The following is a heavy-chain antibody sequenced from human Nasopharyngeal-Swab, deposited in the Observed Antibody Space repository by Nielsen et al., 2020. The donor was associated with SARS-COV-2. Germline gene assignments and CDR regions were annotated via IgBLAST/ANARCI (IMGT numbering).Heavy chain of an antibody. Sequence: GGSLRLSCVASGYSFRTYGMSWVRQAPGKGLEWVAAIVGSGDISGSGGNTYYADSVKGRFTISRDNSKNTLSLQMNSLRAEDTAVYYCAKDLRGPYLFWGQGTLVTVSS. V-gene: IGHV3-23*01. CDR3: AKDLRGPYLF. CDR2: IVGSGDISGSGGNT. J-gene: IGHJ4*02. CDR1: GYSFRTYG.